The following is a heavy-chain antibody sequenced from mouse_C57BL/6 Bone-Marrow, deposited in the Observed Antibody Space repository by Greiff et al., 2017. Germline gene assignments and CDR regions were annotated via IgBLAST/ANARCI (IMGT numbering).Heavy chain of an antibody. J-gene: IGHJ2*01. Sequence: EVQLVESGPGLVKPSQSLSLTCSVTGYSITSGYYWNWIRQFPGNKLEWMGYISYDGSNNYNPSLKNRISITRDTSKNQFFLKLNSVTTVDTATYYCAREGEFITTVVADYWGQGTTLTVSS. CDR2: ISYDGSN. CDR3: AREGEFITTVVADY. D-gene: IGHD1-1*01. V-gene: IGHV3-6*01. CDR1: GYSITSGYY.